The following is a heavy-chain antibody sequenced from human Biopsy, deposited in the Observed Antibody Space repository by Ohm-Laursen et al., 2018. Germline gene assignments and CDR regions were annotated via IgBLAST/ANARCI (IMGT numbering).Heavy chain of an antibody. D-gene: IGHD6-13*01. Sequence: TQTLTLTCSFSGFSLSARGMCVSWIRQAPGKALEWLARVDWDDYKDYSASLQTKLSISKDTSNDQVVLTVNNVDPADTATYYCARTQILIVSAGLVYRHRRHLQGMDVWGQGIAVTVS. V-gene: IGHV2-70*11. J-gene: IGHJ6*02. CDR2: VDWDDYK. CDR3: ARTQILIVSAGLVYRHRRHLQGMDV. CDR1: GFSLSARGMC.